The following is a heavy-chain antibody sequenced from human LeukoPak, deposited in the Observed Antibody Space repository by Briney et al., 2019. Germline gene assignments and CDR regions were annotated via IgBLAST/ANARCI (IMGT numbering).Heavy chain of an antibody. CDR2: ISSSSSYI. CDR3: ARDPGIAVAGIRYYYGMDV. CDR1: GFTFSSYS. Sequence: GGSLRLSCAASGFTFSSYSMNWVRQAPGKGLEWVSSISSSSSYIYYADSVKGRFTISRDNAKNSLYLQMNSLRAEDTAVYYCARDPGIAVAGIRYYYGMDVWGQGTTVTVSS. J-gene: IGHJ6*02. D-gene: IGHD6-19*01. V-gene: IGHV3-21*01.